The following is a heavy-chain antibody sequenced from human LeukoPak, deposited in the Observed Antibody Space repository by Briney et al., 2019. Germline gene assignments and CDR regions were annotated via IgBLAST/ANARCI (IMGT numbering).Heavy chain of an antibody. CDR3: ARDQYSSSWYQWGAFDI. V-gene: IGHV4-4*07. D-gene: IGHD6-13*01. CDR2: IYASGST. CDR1: GGSISSYY. Sequence: SETLSLTCTVSGGSISSYYWSWIRQPAGKGVEWIGRIYASGSTNYNPSLKSRVTMSVDTSKNQFSLKLSSVTAADTAVYYCARDQYSSSWYQWGAFDIWGQGTMVTVSS. J-gene: IGHJ3*02.